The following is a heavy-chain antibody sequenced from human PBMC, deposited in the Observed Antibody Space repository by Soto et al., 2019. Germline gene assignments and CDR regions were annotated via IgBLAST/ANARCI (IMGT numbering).Heavy chain of an antibody. CDR1: GGSINSGDYY. Sequence: QVQLQESGPGLVKPSQTLSLTCTVSGGSINSGDYYWSWIRQPPGKGLECIGYTHYSGNTYPSRSLKSRLTMSVDASKNQFSLKLTSVTAADTAVYYCARRGGSYVAFDIWGRGTMVTVSS. J-gene: IGHJ3*02. CDR2: THYSGNT. CDR3: ARRGGSYVAFDI. D-gene: IGHD1-26*01. V-gene: IGHV4-30-4*01.